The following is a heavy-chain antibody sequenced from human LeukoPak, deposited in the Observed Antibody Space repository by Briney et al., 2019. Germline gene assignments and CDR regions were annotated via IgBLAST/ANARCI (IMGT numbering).Heavy chain of an antibody. V-gene: IGHV1-8*01. CDR2: INPNSGKT. J-gene: IGHJ4*02. Sequence: ASLKVSCKASGYTFTSYDINWGRQATGQGLEWMGWINPNSGKTRYAQKFQGRVTMTRNTSISTPYMELSSLRSEATAVYYCARGHDVSIGVADDFDYWGQGTLVTVSS. CDR1: GYTFTSYD. D-gene: IGHD6-19*01. CDR3: ARGHDVSIGVADDFDY.